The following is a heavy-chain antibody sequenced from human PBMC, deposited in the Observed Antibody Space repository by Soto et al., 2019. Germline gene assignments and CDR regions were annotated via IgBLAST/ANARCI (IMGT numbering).Heavy chain of an antibody. J-gene: IGHJ6*02. CDR3: ARVIRSDSTTSNFYYYSGVGC. CDR1: GFTFSTYG. D-gene: IGHD6-6*01. Sequence: QVQMVESGGGVVQPGRSLRLSCAASGFTFSTYGMHWVRQAPGKGLEWMAVISNDGSNKYYADSVKGRFTISRDNSKDSLCMQMNSLRGEDTAISYCARVIRSDSTTSNFYYYSGVGCWGQWTTVTVSS. CDR2: ISNDGSNK. V-gene: IGHV3-30*03.